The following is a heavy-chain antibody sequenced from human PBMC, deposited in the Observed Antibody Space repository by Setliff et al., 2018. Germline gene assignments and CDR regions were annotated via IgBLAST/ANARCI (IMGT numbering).Heavy chain of an antibody. CDR2: IYHSVST. D-gene: IGHD2-2*01. V-gene: IGHV4-38-2*02. Sequence: PSETLSLTCTVSGYSISSGYYWGWIRQPPGKGLEWIGSIYHSVSTYYNPSLKSRATISADTSKRQVSLNLNSVTAADTAVYYCMRQGAQMPSLSHLYGVDVWGQGTTVTVSS. CDR1: GYSISSGYY. J-gene: IGHJ6*02. CDR3: MRQGAQMPSLSHLYGVDV.